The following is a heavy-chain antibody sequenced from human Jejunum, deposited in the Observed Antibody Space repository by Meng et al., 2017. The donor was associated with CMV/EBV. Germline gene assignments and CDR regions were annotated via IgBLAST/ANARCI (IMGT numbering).Heavy chain of an antibody. CDR1: GDPISSGGYY. D-gene: IGHD5-12*01. V-gene: IGHV4-31*03. CDR2: IYRSGGT. J-gene: IGHJ4*02. Sequence: QVQLEESGPGLVKPSQTLSLTCTVSGDPISSGGYYWSWIRHLPGKGLEWIGYIYRSGGTHYNTSLKSRVTISVDTSKNQFSLKMTSVTAADTAVYYCARGPLSGYAIDYWGQGTLVTVSS. CDR3: ARGPLSGYAIDY.